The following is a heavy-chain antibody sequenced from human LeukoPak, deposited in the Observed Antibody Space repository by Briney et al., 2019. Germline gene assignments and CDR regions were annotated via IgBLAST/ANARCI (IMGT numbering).Heavy chain of an antibody. CDR3: ARDANDYASPPDY. J-gene: IGHJ4*02. V-gene: IGHV3-48*01. CDR2: IGVGGGRK. Sequence: GGSLXLSCATSGFTFRTYSMNWVRQAPGKGLEWISYIGVGGGRKFYADSVKGRFTVSRDDAKNSVYLEMSSLRAEDTAVYYCARDANDYASPPDYWGQGTLVTVSS. D-gene: IGHD3-16*01. CDR1: GFTFRTYS.